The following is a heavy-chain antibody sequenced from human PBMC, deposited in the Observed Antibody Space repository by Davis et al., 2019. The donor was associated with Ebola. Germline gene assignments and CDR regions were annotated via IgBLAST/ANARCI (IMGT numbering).Heavy chain of an antibody. D-gene: IGHD2-2*01. V-gene: IGHV4-59*01. Sequence: PGGSLRLSCTVSGGSISSYYWSWIRQPPGKGLEWIGYTYYSGSTNYNPSLKSRVTISVDTSKNQFSLKLSSVTAADTAVYYCARASGLYCSSTSCNWFDPWGQGTLVTVSS. J-gene: IGHJ5*02. CDR2: TYYSGST. CDR3: ARASGLYCSSTSCNWFDP. CDR1: GGSISSYY.